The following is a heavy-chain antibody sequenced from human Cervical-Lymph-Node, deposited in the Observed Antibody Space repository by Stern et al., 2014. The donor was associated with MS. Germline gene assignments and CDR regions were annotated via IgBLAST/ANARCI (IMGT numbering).Heavy chain of an antibody. CDR1: GFTFSTYA. D-gene: IGHD2-2*01. V-gene: IGHV3-23*04. J-gene: IGHJ6*02. CDR2: ISDSGVYT. CDR3: AKDLGRGVVVVPLYGLDV. Sequence: EVQLVESGGGLVQPGGSLRLSCAASGFTFSTYAFSWVRQAPGKGLEWVSSISDSGVYTYYADSVKGRFTISRDNSKSMLYLEMQSLRAEDTAVYHCAKDLGRGVVVVPLYGLDVWGQGTKVTVSS.